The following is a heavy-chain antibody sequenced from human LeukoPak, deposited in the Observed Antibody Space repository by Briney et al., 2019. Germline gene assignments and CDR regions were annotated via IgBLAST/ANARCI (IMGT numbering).Heavy chain of an antibody. CDR3: ARDRFDYDSSGYPYDI. CDR2: ISDTATDI. Sequence: GGSLRLSCAASGFAFTSFSMNWVRPAPGKGLEWVSSISDTATDIYYADSVKGRFTISRDNAKNSLYLQMNSLRAEDTAVYYCARDRFDYDSSGYPYDIWGQGTMVTVSS. CDR1: GFAFTSFS. J-gene: IGHJ3*02. D-gene: IGHD3-22*01. V-gene: IGHV3-21*01.